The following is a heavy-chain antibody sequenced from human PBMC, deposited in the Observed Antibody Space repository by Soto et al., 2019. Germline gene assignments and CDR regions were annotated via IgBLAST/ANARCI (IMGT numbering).Heavy chain of an antibody. J-gene: IGHJ5*01. D-gene: IGHD4-17*01. CDR1: AR. CDR2: IKRKTDGGTT. V-gene: IGHV3-15*01. Sequence: ARMCWVRLDKEKELEWVGRIKRKTDGGTTDYAAPVKGRFTISRDDSKNTLYLQMNSLKTEDTAVYYFSFYFYGDHRDLLAFPTRHDS. CDR3: SFYFYGDHRDLLAFPTRHDS.